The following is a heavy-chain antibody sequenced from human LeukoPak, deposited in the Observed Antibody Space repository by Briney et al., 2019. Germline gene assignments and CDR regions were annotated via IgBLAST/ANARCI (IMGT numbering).Heavy chain of an antibody. CDR2: IYPGDSDT. CDR1: GYSFTSYW. J-gene: IGHJ4*02. CDR3: ARQCSSTSCYSPDFDY. Sequence: GESLQISCKGSGYSFTSYWIGWVRQMPGKGLEWMGIIYPGDSDTRYSPSFQGQVTISADKSISTAYLQWSSLKASDTAMYYCARQCSSTSCYSPDFDYWGQGTLVTVSS. D-gene: IGHD2-2*01. V-gene: IGHV5-51*01.